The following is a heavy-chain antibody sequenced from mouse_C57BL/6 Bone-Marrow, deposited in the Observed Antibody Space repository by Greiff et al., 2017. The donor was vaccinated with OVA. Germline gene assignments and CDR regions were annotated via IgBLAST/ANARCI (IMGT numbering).Heavy chain of an antibody. D-gene: IGHD1-1*01. J-gene: IGHJ1*03. Sequence: EVMLVESGGGLVQPGGSLKLSCAASGFTFSDYYMYWVRQTPEKRLEWVAYISNGGGSTYYPDTVKGRFTISRDNAKNTLYLQMSRLKSEDTAMYYCARRGYGSSYTLYFDVWGTGTTVTVSS. V-gene: IGHV5-12*01. CDR2: ISNGGGST. CDR1: GFTFSDYY. CDR3: ARRGYGSSYTLYFDV.